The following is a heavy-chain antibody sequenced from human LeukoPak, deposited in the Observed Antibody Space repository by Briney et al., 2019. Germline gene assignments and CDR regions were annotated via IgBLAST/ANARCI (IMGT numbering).Heavy chain of an antibody. V-gene: IGHV3-30-3*01. CDR1: GFTFSSYA. J-gene: IGHJ3*02. Sequence: GGSLRLSCAASGFTFSSYAMHWVRQAPGKGLEWVAVISYDGSNKYYADSVKGRFTISRDNSKNTLYLQMNSLRAEDTAVYYCAKDPALGSYKGEYGAFDIWGQGTMVTVSS. D-gene: IGHD1-26*01. CDR3: AKDPALGSYKGEYGAFDI. CDR2: ISYDGSNK.